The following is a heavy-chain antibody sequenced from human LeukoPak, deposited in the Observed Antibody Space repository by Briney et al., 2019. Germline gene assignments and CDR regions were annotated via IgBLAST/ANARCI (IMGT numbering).Heavy chain of an antibody. CDR3: AKVTYYYGSGSYGF. J-gene: IGHJ4*02. V-gene: IGHV3-23*01. Sequence: GGSLRLSCAASGFTFSSYAMSWVRQAPGKGLEWVSAISGSGGSTYYADSAKGRFTISRDNSKNTLYLQMNSLRAEDTAVYYCAKVTYYYGSGSYGFWGQGTLVTVSS. CDR2: ISGSGGST. CDR1: GFTFSSYA. D-gene: IGHD3-10*01.